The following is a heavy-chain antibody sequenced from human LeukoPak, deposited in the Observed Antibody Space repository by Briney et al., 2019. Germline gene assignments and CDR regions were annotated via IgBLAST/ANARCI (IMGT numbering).Heavy chain of an antibody. Sequence: GGSLRLSCAASGFTFTTYWMHWVRQAPGKGLVWVSRINGDGGSRNYADSVKGRFTISRDNAKNTLYLQMNSLRAEDTAVYYCASASSHRIAAGGDYWGQGTLVTVSP. CDR1: GFTFTTYW. J-gene: IGHJ4*02. CDR3: ASASSHRIAAGGDY. D-gene: IGHD6-13*01. V-gene: IGHV3-74*01. CDR2: INGDGGSR.